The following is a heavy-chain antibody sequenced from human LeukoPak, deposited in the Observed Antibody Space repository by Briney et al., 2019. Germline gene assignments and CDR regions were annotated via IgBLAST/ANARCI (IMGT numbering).Heavy chain of an antibody. V-gene: IGHV4-34*01. CDR1: GGSFSGYY. CDR2: INHSGSI. J-gene: IGHJ4*02. CDR3: ARVRTTWLLDY. Sequence: SETLSLTCAVYGGSFSGYYWSWIRQPPGKGLEWIGEINHSGSINYNPSLKSRVTISVDTSKNQFSLKLSSVTAADTAVYYCARVRTTWLLDYWGQGTLVTVSS. D-gene: IGHD1-1*01.